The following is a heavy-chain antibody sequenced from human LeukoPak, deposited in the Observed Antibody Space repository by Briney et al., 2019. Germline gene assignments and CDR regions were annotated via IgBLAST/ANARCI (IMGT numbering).Heavy chain of an antibody. V-gene: IGHV4-4*07. D-gene: IGHD4-23*01. CDR2: IFTSGST. CDR3: SSSGGHSGESFDY. Sequence: PSETLSLTCTVSGGSISSYSWTWTRQPAGKGLEWIGRIFTSGSTNYNPSLKGRVTISVDTSKNQFSLRLSSVTAADTALYYCSSSGGHSGESFDYWGQGTLVTVSS. J-gene: IGHJ4*02. CDR1: GGSISSYS.